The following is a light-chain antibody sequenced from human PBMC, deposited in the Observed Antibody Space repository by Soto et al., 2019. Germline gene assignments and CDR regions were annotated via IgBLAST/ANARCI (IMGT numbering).Light chain of an antibody. Sequence: QSALTQPASVSGSPGQSITISCTGTSSDVGGYNYVSWYQHHPGKAPKLMIYEVSNRPSGVSNRFSGSKSGNTASLTISGLQAEDAADYYCSSYTTSSTVYVFGTGTKVTVL. CDR3: SSYTTSSTVYV. J-gene: IGLJ1*01. CDR2: EVS. V-gene: IGLV2-14*01. CDR1: SSDVGGYNY.